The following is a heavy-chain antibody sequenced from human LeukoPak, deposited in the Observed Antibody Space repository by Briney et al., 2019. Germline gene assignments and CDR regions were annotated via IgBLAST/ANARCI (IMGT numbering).Heavy chain of an antibody. CDR2: IKEDGSVQ. CDR3: ARDGSYYYHGLDV. D-gene: IGHD3-16*01. Sequence: TGGSLRLSCAASGFTFSSYSMHWVRQAPGKGLEWVANIKEDGSVQDYVDSVKGRFTISRDNAKISLYLHMNSLRAEDTAVYYCARDGSYYYHGLDVWGQGTTVTVSS. V-gene: IGHV3-7*01. CDR1: GFTFSSYS. J-gene: IGHJ6*02.